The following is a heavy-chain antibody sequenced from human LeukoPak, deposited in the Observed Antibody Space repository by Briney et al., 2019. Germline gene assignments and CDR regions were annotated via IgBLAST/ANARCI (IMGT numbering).Heavy chain of an antibody. CDR2: INPNSGGT. CDR1: GNTFTAYY. D-gene: IGHD6-19*01. CDR3: ARGPGIAVADFYFDY. V-gene: IGHV1-2*02. Sequence: GASVKVSRKASGNTFTAYYMHWVRQAPGQGLEWMGWINPNSGGTKYAQKFQGRVTMTRDTSITTAYMELSRLRSDDTAVYYCARGPGIAVADFYFDYWGQGTLVTVSS. J-gene: IGHJ4*02.